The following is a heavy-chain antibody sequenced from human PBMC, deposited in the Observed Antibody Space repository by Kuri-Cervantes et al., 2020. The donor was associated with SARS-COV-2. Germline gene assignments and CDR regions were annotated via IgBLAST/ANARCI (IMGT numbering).Heavy chain of an antibody. V-gene: IGHV1-69*13. CDR2: IIPIFGTA. CDR1: GYTFTGYY. Sequence: SVKVSCKASGYTFTGYYMHWVRQAPGQGLEWMGGIIPIFGTANYAQKLQGRVTITADESTSTAYMELSSLRSEDTAVYYCGGWFGESPADYWGQGTLVTVSS. J-gene: IGHJ4*02. CDR3: GGWFGESPADY. D-gene: IGHD3-10*01.